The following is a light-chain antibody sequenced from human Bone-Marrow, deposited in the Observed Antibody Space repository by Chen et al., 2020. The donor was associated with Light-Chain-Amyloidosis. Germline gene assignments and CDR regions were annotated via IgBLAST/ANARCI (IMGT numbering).Light chain of an antibody. V-gene: IGLV2-14*01. CDR3: SRYSMTITVG. CDR1: SSDVGGDNP. Sequence: QSALTQPASVSGSPGQSITISCTGTSSDVGGDNPVSWYQQHPDKGPKVMNYAITNRPSWVPDRCPGSKGDKAASLSSSEAQTAEEADYWRSRYSMTITVGFGRGTKVAVL. CDR2: AIT. J-gene: IGLJ1*01.